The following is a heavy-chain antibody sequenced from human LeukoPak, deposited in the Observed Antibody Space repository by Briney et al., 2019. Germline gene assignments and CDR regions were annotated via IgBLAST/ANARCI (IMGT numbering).Heavy chain of an antibody. CDR2: IYPGDSDI. V-gene: IGHV5-51*01. Sequence: GESLKISCKGSGSSFSSNWIGWLRQLPGKGLVWLGIIYPGDSDIRYSPSSQGQGPISVEKSINTAFLQWSNLKASDTAMYYCARRPPRGYRSSSHPVYWGQGTLVTVSS. J-gene: IGHJ4*02. CDR3: ARRPPRGYRSSSHPVY. D-gene: IGHD6-19*01. CDR1: GSSFSSNW.